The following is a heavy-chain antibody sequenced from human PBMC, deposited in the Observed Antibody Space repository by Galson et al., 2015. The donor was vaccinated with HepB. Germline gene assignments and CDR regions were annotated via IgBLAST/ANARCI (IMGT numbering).Heavy chain of an antibody. V-gene: IGHV3-21*01. CDR2: ISSSSSYI. D-gene: IGHD3-10*01. CDR3: ARDHIYSYYGSGSYSSTYYYYYGMDV. J-gene: IGHJ6*02. CDR1: GFTFSSYS. Sequence: SLRLSCAASGFTFSSYSMNWVRQAPGKGLEWVSSISSSSSYIYYADSVKGRFTISRDNAKNSLYLQMNSLRAEDTAVYYCARDHIYSYYGSGSYSSTYYYYYGMDVWGQGTTVTVSS.